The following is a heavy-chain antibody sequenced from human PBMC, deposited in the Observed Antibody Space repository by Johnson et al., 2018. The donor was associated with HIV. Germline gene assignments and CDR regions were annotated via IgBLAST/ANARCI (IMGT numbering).Heavy chain of an antibody. CDR1: GFTVSSNY. Sequence: VQLVESGGGLIQPGGSLRLSCAASGFTVSSNYMSWVRQAPGKGLEWVSVIYSGGSTYYADSVKGRFTISRDNSKNTLYLQMNSLRAEDTAVDYCARDPGFDTAPNDAFDIWGQGTMVTVSS. CDR3: ARDPGFDTAPNDAFDI. D-gene: IGHD3-9*01. J-gene: IGHJ3*02. V-gene: IGHV3-53*01. CDR2: IYSGGST.